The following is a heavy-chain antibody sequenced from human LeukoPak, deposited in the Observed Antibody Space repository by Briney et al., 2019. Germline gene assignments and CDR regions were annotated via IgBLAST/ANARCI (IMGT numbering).Heavy chain of an antibody. J-gene: IGHJ5*02. CDR3: ARDQARRLRFLEWPHNWFDP. CDR2: IYYSGST. CDR1: GGSFSGYY. Sequence: SETLSLTCAVYGGSFSGYYWSWIRQPPGKGLEWIGYIYYSGSTNYNPSLKSRVTISVDTSKNQFSLKLSSVTAADTAVYYCARDQARRLRFLEWPHNWFDPWGQGTLVTVSS. D-gene: IGHD3-3*01. V-gene: IGHV4-59*12.